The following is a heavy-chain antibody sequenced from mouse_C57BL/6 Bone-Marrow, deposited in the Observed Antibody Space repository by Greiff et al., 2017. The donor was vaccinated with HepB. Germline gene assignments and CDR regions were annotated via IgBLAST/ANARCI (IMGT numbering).Heavy chain of an antibody. CDR1: GYTFTSYW. CDR3: APYLDY. Sequence: VQLQQPGAELVKPGASVKLSCKASGYTFTSYWMQWVKQRPGQGLEWIGGIDPSDSYTNYNQKFKGKATLTVDTSSSTAYMQLSSLTSEDSAVYYCAPYLDYWGQGTTLTVSS. J-gene: IGHJ2*01. V-gene: IGHV1-50*01. CDR2: IDPSDSYT.